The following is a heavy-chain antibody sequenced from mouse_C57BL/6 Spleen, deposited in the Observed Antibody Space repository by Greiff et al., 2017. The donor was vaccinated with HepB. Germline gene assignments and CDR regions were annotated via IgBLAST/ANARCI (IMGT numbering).Heavy chain of an antibody. CDR2: IDPENGDT. CDR3: TADSSWFAY. V-gene: IGHV14-4*01. CDR1: GFNIKDDY. J-gene: IGHJ3*01. Sequence: VQLQQSGAELVRPGASVKLSCTASGFNIKDDYMHWVKQRPEQGLEWIGWIDPENGDTEYASKFQGKATITEDTSSNTAYLQLSSLTSEDTAVYYCTADSSWFAYWGQGTLVTVSA. D-gene: IGHD3-2*01.